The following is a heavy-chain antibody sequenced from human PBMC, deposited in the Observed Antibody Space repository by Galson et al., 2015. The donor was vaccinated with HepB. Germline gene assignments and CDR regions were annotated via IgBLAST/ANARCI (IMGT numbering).Heavy chain of an antibody. J-gene: IGHJ3*02. CDR3: ARDRSFGFGEFDDAFDI. CDR1: GFTFSSYA. D-gene: IGHD3-10*01. CDR2: ISYDGSNK. Sequence: SLRLSCAASGFTFSSYAMHWVRQAPGKGLEWVAVISYDGSNKYYADSVKGRFTISRDNSKNTLYLQMNSLRAEDTAVYYCARDRSFGFGEFDDAFDIWGQGTMVTVSS. V-gene: IGHV3-30*04.